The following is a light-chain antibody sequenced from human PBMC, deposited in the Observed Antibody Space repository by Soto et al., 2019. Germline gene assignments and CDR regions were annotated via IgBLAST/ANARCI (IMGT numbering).Light chain of an antibody. CDR1: RTDVGGYNF. CDR2: EVS. V-gene: IGLV2-14*03. J-gene: IGLJ3*02. Sequence: QSALTQPASVSGSPGQSITISCTGTRTDVGGYNFVSWYQQHPGKAPKLMIYEVSYRPSGVSNRFSGSKSGNTASLTISGLQAEDEADYYCTSYTVSTTWVFGGGTKLTVL. CDR3: TSYTVSTTWV.